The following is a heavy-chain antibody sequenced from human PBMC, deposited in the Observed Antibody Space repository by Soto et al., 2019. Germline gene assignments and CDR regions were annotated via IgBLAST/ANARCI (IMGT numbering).Heavy chain of an antibody. CDR3: AKNGGSSGYNHCDR. CDR2: ISDSGGST. Sequence: PGGSLRLSCVASGFTFSNYAMSWVRQAPGKGLEWVSVISDSGGSTYYAGSVKGRFTISRDSSKNTLYLQLNSLRAEDTAVYFCAKNGGSSGYNHCDRWGQGTLVTVSS. CDR1: GFTFSNYA. D-gene: IGHD6-25*01. V-gene: IGHV3-23*01. J-gene: IGHJ5*02.